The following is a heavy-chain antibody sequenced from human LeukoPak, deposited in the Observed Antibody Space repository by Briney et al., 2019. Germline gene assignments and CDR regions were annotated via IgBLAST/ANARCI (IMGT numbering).Heavy chain of an antibody. V-gene: IGHV7-4-1*02. D-gene: IGHD3-9*01. CDR2: INTNTGNP. J-gene: IGHJ5*02. CDR1: GYTFTSYA. CDR3: AKTKNRYYDILTGYSNNWFDP. Sequence: ASVKVSCKASGYTFTSYAMNWVRQAPGQGLEWMGWINTNTGNPTYAQGFTGRFVFSLDTSVSTAYLQISSLKAEDTAVYYCAKTKNRYYDILTGYSNNWFDPWGQGTLVTVSS.